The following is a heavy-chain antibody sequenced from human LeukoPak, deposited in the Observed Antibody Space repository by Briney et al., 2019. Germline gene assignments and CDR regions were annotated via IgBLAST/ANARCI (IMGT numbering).Heavy chain of an antibody. V-gene: IGHV1-3*01. D-gene: IGHD3-22*01. Sequence: ASVKVSCKASGYTFTSYAMHWVRQAPGQRLEWMGWINAGNGNTKYSQKFQGRVTITRDTSASTAYMELRSLRSDDTAVYYCARELYDSSGFDYWGQGTLVTVSS. CDR1: GYTFTSYA. J-gene: IGHJ4*02. CDR3: ARELYDSSGFDY. CDR2: INAGNGNT.